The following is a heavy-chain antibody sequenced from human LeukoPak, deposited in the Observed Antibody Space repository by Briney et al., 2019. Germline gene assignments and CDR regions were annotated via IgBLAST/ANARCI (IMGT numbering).Heavy chain of an antibody. D-gene: IGHD2-8*02. J-gene: IGHJ4*02. Sequence: SETLSLTCTVSGGSITSYYWSWLRQPPGKGLEWIGYIYYSGSTSYNPSLKSRVTISVDTSKNQFSLKLSSVTAADTGVYYCARVSTGGFKSASFDYWGQGTLVTVSS. CDR2: IYYSGST. CDR1: GGSITSYY. CDR3: ARVSTGGFKSASFDY. V-gene: IGHV4-59*01.